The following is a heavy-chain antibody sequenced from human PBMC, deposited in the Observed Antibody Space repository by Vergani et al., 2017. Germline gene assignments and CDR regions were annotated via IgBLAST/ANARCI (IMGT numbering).Heavy chain of an antibody. J-gene: IGHJ6*03. CDR2: INAGNGNT. V-gene: IGHV1-3*01. D-gene: IGHD3-3*01. CDR3: ARGITMFGVVHSDMDV. Sequence: QVQLVQSGAEVKKPGASVKVSCKASGYTFTSYAMHWVRQAPGQRLEWMGWINAGNGNTKYSQKFQGRVTITRDTSASTAYMELSSLRSEDTAVYYCARGITMFGVVHSDMDVWGKGTTVTVSS. CDR1: GYTFTSYA.